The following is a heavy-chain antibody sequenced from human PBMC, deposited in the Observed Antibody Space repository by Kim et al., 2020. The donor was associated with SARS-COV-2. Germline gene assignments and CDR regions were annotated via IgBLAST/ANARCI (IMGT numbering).Heavy chain of an antibody. Sequence: GGSLRLSCAASGFTFSSYGMHWVRQAPGKGLEWVAVISYDGSNKYYADSVKGRFTISRDNSENTLYLQMNSLRAEDTAVYYCAKDRYYDSSGYLYYYYYYGMDVWGQGTTVTVSS. V-gene: IGHV3-30*18. D-gene: IGHD3-22*01. CDR2: ISYDGSNK. CDR3: AKDRYYDSSGYLYYYYYYGMDV. J-gene: IGHJ6*02. CDR1: GFTFSSYG.